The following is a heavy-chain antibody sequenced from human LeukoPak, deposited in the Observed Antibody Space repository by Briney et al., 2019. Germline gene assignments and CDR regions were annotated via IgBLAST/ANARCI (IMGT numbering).Heavy chain of an antibody. CDR3: AREGMVPDAFDI. CDR1: GFTFSSYG. Sequence: GRSLRLSCAASGFTFSSYGMHWVRQAPGKGLEWVAVISYDGSNKYYADSVKGRFTTSRDNSKNTLYLQMNSLRAEDTAVYYCAREGMVPDAFDIWGQETMVTVSS. D-gene: IGHD2-8*01. V-gene: IGHV3-30*19. CDR2: ISYDGSNK. J-gene: IGHJ3*02.